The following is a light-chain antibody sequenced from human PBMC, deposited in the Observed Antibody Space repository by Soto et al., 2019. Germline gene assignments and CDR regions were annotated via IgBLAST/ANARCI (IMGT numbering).Light chain of an antibody. CDR3: SSYAGSNNYV. V-gene: IGLV2-8*01. Sequence: QSALTQPPSASGSPGQSVTISCTGTSSDGGGYNYVSWYQQHPGKAPKLMIYEVSKRPSGVPDRFSGSKSGNTASLTVSGLQAEHEADYYCSSYAGSNNYVFGTGTKVTVL. CDR2: EVS. CDR1: SSDGGGYNY. J-gene: IGLJ1*01.